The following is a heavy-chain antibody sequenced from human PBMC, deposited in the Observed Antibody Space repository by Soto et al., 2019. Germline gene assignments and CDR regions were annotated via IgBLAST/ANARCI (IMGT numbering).Heavy chain of an antibody. CDR1: SFSISSGYY. Sequence: SKTLSLTCAVSSFSISSGYYWGWVRQPPGKGLEWIGSIYHSGTTNYSPSLKSRVTISIDTSKNQFSLTLRSVTAADTAVYYCARYSASGLYYYFGMDVWGQGTTVTGSS. CDR2: IYHSGTT. J-gene: IGHJ6*02. V-gene: IGHV4-38-2*01. CDR3: ARYSASGLYYYFGMDV. D-gene: IGHD6-13*01.